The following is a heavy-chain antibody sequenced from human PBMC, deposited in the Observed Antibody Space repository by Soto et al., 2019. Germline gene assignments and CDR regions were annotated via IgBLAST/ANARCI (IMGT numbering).Heavy chain of an antibody. CDR3: ARARYSYYDSSGHRARFDY. D-gene: IGHD3-22*01. CDR1: GYTFTSYG. CDR2: ISAYNGNT. J-gene: IGHJ4*02. Sequence: ASVKVSCKASGYTFTSYGISWVRQAPGRGLEWMGWISAYNGNTNYAQKLQGRVTMTTDTSTSTAYMELRSLRSDDTAVYYCARARYSYYDSSGHRARFDYGGQGTLVTVS. V-gene: IGHV1-18*01.